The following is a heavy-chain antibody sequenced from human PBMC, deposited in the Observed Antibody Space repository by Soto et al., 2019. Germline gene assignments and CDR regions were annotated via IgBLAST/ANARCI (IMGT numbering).Heavy chain of an antibody. CDR2: ISAYNGNT. CDR1: GYTFTSYG. V-gene: IGHV1-18*01. Sequence: ASVKVSCKASGYTFTSYGISWVRQAPGQGFEWMGWISAYNGNTNYAQKLQGRVTMTTDTSTSTAYMELRSLRSDDTAVYYCARAIVVVPAAITSSVDYWGQGTLVTVSS. D-gene: IGHD2-2*01. CDR3: ARAIVVVPAAITSSVDY. J-gene: IGHJ4*02.